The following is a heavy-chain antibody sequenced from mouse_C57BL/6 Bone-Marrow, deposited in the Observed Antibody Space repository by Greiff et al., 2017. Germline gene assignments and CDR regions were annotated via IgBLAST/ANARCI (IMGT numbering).Heavy chain of an antibody. Sequence: VQLQQSGAELVRPGTSVKMSCKASGYTFTNYWIGWAKQRPGHGLEWIGDIYPGGGYTNYNEKFKGKATLTADKSSSTAYMQFSSLTSEDSAIYYCARSPPYYYGSSYGWYFDGWGTGTTVTVSS. V-gene: IGHV1-63*01. J-gene: IGHJ1*03. CDR1: GYTFTNYW. CDR2: IYPGGGYT. D-gene: IGHD1-1*01. CDR3: ARSPPYYYGSSYGWYFDG.